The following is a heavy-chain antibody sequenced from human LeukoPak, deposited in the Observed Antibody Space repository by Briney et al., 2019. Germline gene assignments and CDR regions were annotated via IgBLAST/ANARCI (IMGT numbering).Heavy chain of an antibody. Sequence: SQTLSLTCTVSGGSISSGSYYWSWIRQPAGKGLEWIGRIYTSGSTNYNPSLKSRVTISVATSKNQFSLKLSSVTAADTAVYYCARVADSWGFDYWGQGTLVTVSS. CDR2: IYTSGST. V-gene: IGHV4-61*02. CDR1: GGSISSGSYY. J-gene: IGHJ4*02. CDR3: ARVADSWGFDY. D-gene: IGHD3-16*01.